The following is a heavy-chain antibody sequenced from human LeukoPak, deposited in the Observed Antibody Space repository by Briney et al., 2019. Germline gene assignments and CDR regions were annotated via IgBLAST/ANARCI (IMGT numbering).Heavy chain of an antibody. D-gene: IGHD5-18*01. CDR2: IYYSGST. CDR3: ARLSTDTAMVTHY. V-gene: IGHV4-39*01. Sequence: SETLSLTCTVSGGSISSSSYYWGWIRQPPGKGLEWIGSIYYSGSTYYNPSLKSRVTISVDTSKNQFSLKLSSATAADTAVYYCARLSTDTAMVTHYWGQGTLVTVSS. CDR1: GGSISSSSYY. J-gene: IGHJ4*02.